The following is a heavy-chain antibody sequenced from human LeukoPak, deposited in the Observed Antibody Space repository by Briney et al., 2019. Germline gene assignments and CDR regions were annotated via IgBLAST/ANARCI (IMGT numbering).Heavy chain of an antibody. J-gene: IGHJ5*02. V-gene: IGHV4-39*07. Sequence: SETLSLTCTVSGGSISGSGYYWAWIRQPPEKGLEWIGSIYYSGTTYFNPSLKSRITISVDTSKNQFSLKLSSVTAADTAVYYCARDPLGRTDWFDPWGQGTLVTVSS. D-gene: IGHD1-1*01. CDR2: IYYSGTT. CDR1: GGSISGSGYY. CDR3: ARDPLGRTDWFDP.